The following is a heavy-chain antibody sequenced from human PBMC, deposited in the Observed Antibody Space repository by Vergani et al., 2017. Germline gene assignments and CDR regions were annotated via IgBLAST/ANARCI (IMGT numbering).Heavy chain of an antibody. CDR2: IYYSGST. CDR1: GGSISSYY. J-gene: IGHJ3*02. Sequence: QVQLQESGPGLVKHSETLSLTCTVSGGSISSYYWSWIRQPPGKGLEWIGYIYYSGSTNYNPSLKSRVTISVDTSKNQFSLKLSSVTAADTAVYYCARHGTTTVTSYAFDIWGQGTMVTVSS. CDR3: ARHGTTTVTSYAFDI. D-gene: IGHD4-17*01. V-gene: IGHV4-59*08.